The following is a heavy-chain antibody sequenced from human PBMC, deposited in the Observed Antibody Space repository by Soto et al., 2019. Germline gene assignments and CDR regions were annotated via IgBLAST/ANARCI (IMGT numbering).Heavy chain of an antibody. V-gene: IGHV4-39*01. CDR3: ARQGSY. CDR2: IYSNGNT. Sequence: SETLSLTCNVSGVSIIDTSYYWGWIRQPPGKGLEWIGTIYSNGNTFYNPSLKSRLTISVDTSKNQISLRLTSVTAADTAVYYCARQGSYWGHGTLVTVSS. J-gene: IGHJ4*01. CDR1: GVSIIDTSYY.